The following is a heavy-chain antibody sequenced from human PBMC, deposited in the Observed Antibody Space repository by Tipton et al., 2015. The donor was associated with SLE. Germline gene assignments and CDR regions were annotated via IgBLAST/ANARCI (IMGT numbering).Heavy chain of an antibody. CDR3: ARELGVAAAPDY. D-gene: IGHD6-13*01. CDR2: IYTSGST. Sequence: LRLSCTVSGGSIRSYYWCWIRQPPGKGLGWIGYIYTSGSTKYNPSLKSRVTISVDTSKNQFSLKLSSVTAADTAVYYCARELGVAAAPDYWGQGTLVTVSS. CDR1: GGSIRSYY. V-gene: IGHV4-4*08. J-gene: IGHJ4*02.